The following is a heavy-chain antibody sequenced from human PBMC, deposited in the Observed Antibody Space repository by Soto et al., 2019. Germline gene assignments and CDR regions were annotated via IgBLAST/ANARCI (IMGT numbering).Heavy chain of an antibody. Sequence: EVQLVESGGGLVEPGGSLRLSCAASGITFSNAWMNWVRKAPGKGLEYIGRIRSKTDGGTTEYAAPVEGRFTVSRDDSKNTRYLQMSGLKTEDTAVYYCTTTRPGTNVFDNWGQGTLVNVSS. J-gene: IGHJ3*02. CDR1: GITFSNAW. CDR3: TTTRPGTNVFDN. CDR2: IRSKTDGGTT. D-gene: IGHD6-13*01. V-gene: IGHV3-15*01.